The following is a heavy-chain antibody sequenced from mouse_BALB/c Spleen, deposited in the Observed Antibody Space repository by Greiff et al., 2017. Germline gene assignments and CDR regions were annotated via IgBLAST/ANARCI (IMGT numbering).Heavy chain of an antibody. J-gene: IGHJ1*01. CDR3: ASLYGNYSYWYFDV. V-gene: IGHV7-3*02. Sequence: EVKLVESGGGLVQPGGSLRLSCATSGFTFTDYYMSWVRQPPGKALEWLGFIRNKANGYTTEYSASVKGRFTISRDNSQSILYLQMNTLRAEDSATYYCASLYGNYSYWYFDVWGAGTTVTVSS. CDR2: IRNKANGYTT. CDR1: GFTFTDYY. D-gene: IGHD2-1*01.